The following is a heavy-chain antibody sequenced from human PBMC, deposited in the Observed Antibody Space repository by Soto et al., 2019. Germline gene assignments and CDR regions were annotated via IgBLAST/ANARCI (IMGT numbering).Heavy chain of an antibody. D-gene: IGHD6-13*01. Sequence: SETLSLTCAVSGGSISSGGYSWSWIRQPPGKGLEWIGYIYHSGSTYYNPSLKSRVTISVDRSKNQFSLKLSSVTAADTAVYYCARISSWHRGYFDYWGQGTLVTVSS. CDR2: IYHSGST. CDR1: GGSISSGGYS. V-gene: IGHV4-30-2*01. J-gene: IGHJ4*02. CDR3: ARISSWHRGYFDY.